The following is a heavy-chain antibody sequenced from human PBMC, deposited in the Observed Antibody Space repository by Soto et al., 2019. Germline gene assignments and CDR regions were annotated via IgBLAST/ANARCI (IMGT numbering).Heavy chain of an antibody. Sequence: QVQLVESGGGVVQPGRSLRLSCAASGFTFSSYGMHWVRQAPGKGLEWVAVISYDGSNKYYADSVKGRFTISRDTSKNTLYLQMNSRRAEDTAGYYWAKESHISSWYSDWFDPWGQGTLVTVSS. D-gene: IGHD6-13*01. CDR3: AKESHISSWYSDWFDP. CDR2: ISYDGSNK. J-gene: IGHJ5*02. CDR1: GFTFSSYG. V-gene: IGHV3-30*18.